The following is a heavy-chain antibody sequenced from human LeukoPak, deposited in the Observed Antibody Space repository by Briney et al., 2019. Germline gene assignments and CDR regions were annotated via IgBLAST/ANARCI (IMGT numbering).Heavy chain of an antibody. J-gene: IGHJ4*02. CDR1: GYIFTANY. CDR3: ARPGRFNYFDY. V-gene: IGHV1-2*02. D-gene: IGHD3-16*01. Sequence: ASVKVSCKTPGYIFTANYIHWVRQAPGQGLEWMGWINPNSGDTYCTQEFQGRVSVTRDTSISTAYMELSSLRSDDTAVYYCARPGRFNYFDYWGQGTLVTVSS. CDR2: INPNSGDT.